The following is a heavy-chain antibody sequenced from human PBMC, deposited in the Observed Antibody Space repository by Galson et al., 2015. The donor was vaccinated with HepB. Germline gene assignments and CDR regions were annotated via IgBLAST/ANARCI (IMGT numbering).Heavy chain of an antibody. J-gene: IGHJ4*02. CDR1: GFTFTTYV. CDR2: IGGTGGST. CDR3: AKALGSTWNFDY. D-gene: IGHD6-13*01. V-gene: IGHV3-23*01. Sequence: SQRLSCAASGFTFTTYVMNWVRQAPGKGLEWVSSIGGTGGSTYYADSVRGRFTISRDNYKNTTYLQMNSLRDEDTAVYYCAKALGSTWNFDYWGQGTLVTVSS.